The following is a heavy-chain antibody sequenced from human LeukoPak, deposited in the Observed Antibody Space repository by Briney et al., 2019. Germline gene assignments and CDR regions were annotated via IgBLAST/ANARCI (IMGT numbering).Heavy chain of an antibody. CDR3: ARDQKSGIAAAGTRSRAFDI. V-gene: IGHV4-4*07. Sequence: PSETLSLTCTVSGGSISSYYWSWIRQPAGKGLEWIGRTYTSGSTNYNPSLKSRVTMSVDTSKNQFSLKLSSVTAADTAVYYCARDQKSGIAAAGTRSRAFDIWGQGTMATVSS. D-gene: IGHD6-13*01. CDR1: GGSISSYY. J-gene: IGHJ3*02. CDR2: TYTSGST.